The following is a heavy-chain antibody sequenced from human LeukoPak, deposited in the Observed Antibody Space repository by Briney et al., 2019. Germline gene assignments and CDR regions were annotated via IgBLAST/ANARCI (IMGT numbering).Heavy chain of an antibody. CDR3: AKDLGGYSYGSDY. V-gene: IGHV3-23*01. J-gene: IGHJ4*02. CDR2: ISGSGGST. CDR1: GGSISSYY. Sequence: ETLSLTCTVSGGSISSYYWSWVRQAPGKGLEWVSAISGSGGSTYYADSVKGRFTISRDNSKNTLYLQMNSLRAEDTAVYYCAKDLGGYSYGSDYWGQGTLVTVSS. D-gene: IGHD5-18*01.